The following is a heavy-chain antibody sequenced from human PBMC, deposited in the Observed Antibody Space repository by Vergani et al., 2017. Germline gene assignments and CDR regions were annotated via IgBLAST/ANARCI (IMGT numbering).Heavy chain of an antibody. V-gene: IGHV1-46*03. Sequence: QVQLVQSGAEVKKPGASVKVSCKASGYTFTSYYMHWVRQAPGQGLEWMGIINPSGGSTSYAQKFQGRVTMTRDTSTSTVYMELSSLRSEDTAVYYCAKGSGYCTNGVCPTEYFQHWGQGTLVTVSS. D-gene: IGHD2-8*01. CDR2: INPSGGST. CDR1: GYTFTSYY. CDR3: AKGSGYCTNGVCPTEYFQH. J-gene: IGHJ1*01.